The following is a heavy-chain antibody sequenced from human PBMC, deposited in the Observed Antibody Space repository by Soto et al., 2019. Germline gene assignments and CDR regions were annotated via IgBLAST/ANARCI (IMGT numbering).Heavy chain of an antibody. J-gene: IGHJ4*02. D-gene: IGHD2-21*01. Sequence: GGSLRLSCAASGFTFSNYAMSWVRQAPGKGLEWVSTIGASGGSTYHADSVKDRFTVSRDTSKNTLYLQINSLRAEDTAVYYCAKGPAYFFDYWGQGTLVTVSS. V-gene: IGHV3-23*01. CDR3: AKGPAYFFDY. CDR2: IGASGGST. CDR1: GFTFSNYA.